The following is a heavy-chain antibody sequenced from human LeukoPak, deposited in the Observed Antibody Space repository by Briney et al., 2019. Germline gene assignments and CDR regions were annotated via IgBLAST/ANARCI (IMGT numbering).Heavy chain of an antibody. CDR3: ARGYTYYGSGSPPGDV. Sequence: SETLSLTCAVYGVSFSGYYWSWIRHPPGRGLEWIAEIDHSGSTHYNPSLKSRVIISVDMSQHQVSLRLNSLTAVDTAVYYCARGYTYYGSGSPPGDVWGNGTSVIVSS. V-gene: IGHV4-34*01. J-gene: IGHJ6*04. D-gene: IGHD3-10*01. CDR2: IDHSGST. CDR1: GVSFSGYY.